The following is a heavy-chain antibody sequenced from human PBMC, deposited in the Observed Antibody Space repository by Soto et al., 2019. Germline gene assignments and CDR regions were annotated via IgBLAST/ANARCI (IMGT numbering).Heavy chain of an antibody. V-gene: IGHV3-23*01. CDR1: GFTFSSYV. Sequence: PGGSLRLSCAASGFTFSSYVMSWVRQAPGKGLEWVSSISGSGGGTYYADSVKGRFIISRDNSKNTLDLQMNSLRVEDTAVYYCAKGWCDSWGQGTLVTVSS. CDR2: ISGSGGGT. CDR3: AKGWCDS. J-gene: IGHJ5*01.